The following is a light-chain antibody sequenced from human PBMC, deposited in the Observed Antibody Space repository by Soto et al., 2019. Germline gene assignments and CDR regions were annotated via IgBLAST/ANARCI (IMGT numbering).Light chain of an antibody. V-gene: IGKV1-5*03. CDR2: KAS. CDR1: QSIDSW. J-gene: IGKJ1*01. Sequence: DIQMTQSPSTLSGSVGDRVTITCRASQSIDSWLAWYQQKPGKAPKFLMYKASNLESGVPSRFSGSGSGTEFTLTISSLQPDDFATYYCQQYNSYWTFGQGTKVDIK. CDR3: QQYNSYWT.